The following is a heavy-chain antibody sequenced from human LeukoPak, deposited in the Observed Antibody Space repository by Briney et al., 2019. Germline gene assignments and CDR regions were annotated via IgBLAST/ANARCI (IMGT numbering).Heavy chain of an antibody. CDR2: IYYSGST. CDR1: GGSISSYY. V-gene: IGHV4-59*01. J-gene: IGHJ4*02. CDR3: ARDLYPGYPGRN. D-gene: IGHD5-18*01. Sequence: SETLSLTCTVSGGSISSYYWSWIRQPPGKGLEWIGYIYYSGSTNYNPSLKSRVTISVDTSKNQFSLKLSSVTAADTAAYYCARDLYPGYPGRNWGQGTLVTVSS.